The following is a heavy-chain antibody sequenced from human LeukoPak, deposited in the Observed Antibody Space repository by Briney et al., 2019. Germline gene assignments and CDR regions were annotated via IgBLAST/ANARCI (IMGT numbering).Heavy chain of an antibody. V-gene: IGHV3-48*03. CDR1: RSTFSTYE. CDR2: ISSSGTTI. J-gene: IGHJ4*02. Sequence: GGSLRLSCAASRSTFSTYEMNWVRQVPGKGLEWVSYISSSGTTIYYADSVKGRFTISRDNAKNSLYLQMNSLRAEDTAVYYCARDEGGPTHTPRIFDCWGQGTLVTVSS. CDR3: ARDEGGPTHTPRIFDC. D-gene: IGHD2-15*01.